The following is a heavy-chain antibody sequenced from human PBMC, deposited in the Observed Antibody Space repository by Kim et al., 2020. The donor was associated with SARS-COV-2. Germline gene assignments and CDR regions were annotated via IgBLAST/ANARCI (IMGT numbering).Heavy chain of an antibody. V-gene: IGHV4-30-2*01. D-gene: IGHD1-1*01. CDR3: ARDVQTGDGSWFDP. CDR2: IYHSGST. CDR1: GGSISSGGYS. Sequence: SETLSLTCAVSGGSISSGGYSWSWIRQPPGKGLEWIGYIYHSGSTYYNPSLKSRVTISVDRSKNQFSLKLSSVTAADTAVYYCARDVQTGDGSWFDPWGQGTLVTVSS. J-gene: IGHJ5*02.